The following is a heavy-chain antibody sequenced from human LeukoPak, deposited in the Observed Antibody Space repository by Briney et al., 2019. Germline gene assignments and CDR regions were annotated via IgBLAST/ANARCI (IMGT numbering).Heavy chain of an antibody. V-gene: IGHV1-18*01. CDR2: ISGYNGNT. CDR1: GYTFTSYG. Sequence: GASVKVSCKASGYTFTSYGISWVRQAPGKGLEWMGWISGYNGNTNYAQKLQGRVTMTTDTSTSTAYMELRSLRSDDTAVYYCARDRGTLRHYYYYMDVWGKGTTVTVSS. D-gene: IGHD3-10*01. J-gene: IGHJ6*03. CDR3: ARDRGTLRHYYYYMDV.